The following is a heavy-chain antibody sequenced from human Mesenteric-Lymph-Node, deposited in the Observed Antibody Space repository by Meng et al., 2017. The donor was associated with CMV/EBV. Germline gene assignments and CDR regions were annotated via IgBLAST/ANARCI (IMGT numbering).Heavy chain of an antibody. CDR2: MNPNSGNT. CDR1: GYTFTSYD. J-gene: IGHJ4*02. Sequence: ASGYTFTSYDINWVRQATGQGLEWMGWMNPNSGNTGYAQKFQGRVTITRNTSISTAYMELSSLRSEDTAVYYCARAGNRDGYNQFDYWGQGTLVTVSS. V-gene: IGHV1-8*03. D-gene: IGHD5-24*01. CDR3: ARAGNRDGYNQFDY.